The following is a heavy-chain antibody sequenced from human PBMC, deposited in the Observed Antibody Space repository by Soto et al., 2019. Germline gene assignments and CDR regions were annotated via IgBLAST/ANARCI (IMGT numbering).Heavy chain of an antibody. Sequence: GGSLRLSCAASGFTFSSYGMHWVRQAPGKGLEWVAVIWYDGSNKYYADSVKGRFTISRDNSKNTLYLQMNSLRAEDTAVYYCARDHRYSSSWHQYYLAYWGQGTLVTVSS. CDR1: GFTFSSYG. CDR3: ARDHRYSSSWHQYYLAY. CDR2: IWYDGSNK. V-gene: IGHV3-33*01. D-gene: IGHD6-13*01. J-gene: IGHJ4*02.